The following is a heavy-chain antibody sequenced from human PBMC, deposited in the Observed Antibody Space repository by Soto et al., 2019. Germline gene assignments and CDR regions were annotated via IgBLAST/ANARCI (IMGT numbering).Heavy chain of an antibody. CDR2: ISYDGSNK. J-gene: IGHJ4*02. Sequence: QVQLVESGGGVVQPGWSLRLSCAASGFTFSSYGMNWVRQAPGKGREWVAVISYDGSNKYYADSVKGRITISRDNSKNALYLQMNSLRAEDTAVYYCAKETYSGPLDYWGQGTLVTVSS. V-gene: IGHV3-30*18. CDR3: AKETYSGPLDY. CDR1: GFTFSSYG. D-gene: IGHD2-15*01.